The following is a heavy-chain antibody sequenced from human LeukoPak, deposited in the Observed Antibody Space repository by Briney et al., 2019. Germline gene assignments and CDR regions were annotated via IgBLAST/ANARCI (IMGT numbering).Heavy chain of an antibody. CDR1: GFSLGEYT. V-gene: IGHV3-43*01. CDR2: VCWDGASK. J-gene: IGHJ1*01. Sequence: GGSLRLSCAASGFSLGEYTLHWVRQAPGKGLEWVALVCWDGASKYYVDSVKGRFTISRDNSKNSLYLQMNSMRTEDTALYYCAREVVGSAYRFYSRHWGQGVLATV. CDR3: AREVVGSAYRFYSRH. D-gene: IGHD3-16*02.